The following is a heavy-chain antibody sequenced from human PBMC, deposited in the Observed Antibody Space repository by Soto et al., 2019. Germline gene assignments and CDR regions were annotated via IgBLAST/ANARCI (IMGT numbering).Heavy chain of an antibody. CDR3: ARSPTWSATGYYFDY. CDR1: GGTFSSYT. D-gene: IGHD2-15*01. J-gene: IGHJ4*02. V-gene: IGHV1-69*02. CDR2: IIPILGIA. Sequence: QVQLVQSGAEVKKPGSSVKVSCKASGGTFSSYTISWVRQAPGQGLEWMGRIIPILGIANYAKKFQGRVTITANKSTSTAYMELSSLRSDDTAVYYCARSPTWSATGYYFDYWGQGTLVTVSS.